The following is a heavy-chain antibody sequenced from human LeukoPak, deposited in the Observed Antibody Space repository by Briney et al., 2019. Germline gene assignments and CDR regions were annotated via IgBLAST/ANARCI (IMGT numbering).Heavy chain of an antibody. CDR1: GGSISSFY. V-gene: IGHV4-59*08. CDR2: IYYTGST. J-gene: IGHJ4*02. Sequence: SETLSLTCTVSGGSISSFYWSWIRQPPGQGLEWIGYIYYTGSTSYNPSLKSRVTISVDTSKNQFSLKLSSVTAADTAVYCCARLIFRDGLDYWGQGTLVTVSS. CDR3: ARLIFRDGLDY. D-gene: IGHD5-24*01.